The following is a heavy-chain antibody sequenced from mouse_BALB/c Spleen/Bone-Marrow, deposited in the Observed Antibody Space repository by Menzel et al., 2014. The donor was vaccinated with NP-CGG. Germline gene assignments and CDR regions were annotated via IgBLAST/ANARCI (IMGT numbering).Heavy chain of an antibody. V-gene: IGHV14-3*02. CDR2: IDPANGYT. CDR3: ARGTTVVSYYAMDY. CDR1: GFNIKDTY. J-gene: IGHJ4*01. D-gene: IGHD1-1*01. Sequence: EVQLQQSGAELVKPGASVKLSCTASGFNIKDTYMHWVKLRPEQGLEWIGRIDPANGYTKFDPKFQGKATITADTSSNTAYLQLSSLTSEDTVVYYCARGTTVVSYYAMDYWGQGTSVTVSS.